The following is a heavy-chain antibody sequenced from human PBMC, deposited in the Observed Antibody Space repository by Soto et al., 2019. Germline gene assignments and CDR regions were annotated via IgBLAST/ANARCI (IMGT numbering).Heavy chain of an antibody. D-gene: IGHD6-19*01. CDR2: ISYDGSNK. CDR3: AKAYYSSGWPSYYFDY. CDR1: GFTFSSYG. J-gene: IGHJ4*02. V-gene: IGHV3-30*18. Sequence: GGSLRLSCAASGFTFSSYGMHWVRQAPGKGLEWVAVISYDGSNKYYADSVKGRFTISRDNSKNTLYLQMNSLRAEDTAVYYCAKAYYSSGWPSYYFDYWGQGTLVTVSS.